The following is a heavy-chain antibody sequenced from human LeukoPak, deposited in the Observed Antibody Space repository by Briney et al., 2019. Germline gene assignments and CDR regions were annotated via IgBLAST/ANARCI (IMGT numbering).Heavy chain of an antibody. D-gene: IGHD1-26*01. J-gene: IGHJ6*02. Sequence: GRSLRLSCAASGFTFSSYAMHWVRQAPGKGLEWVAVISYDGSNKYYADSVKGRLTISRDNSKNTLYLQMNSLRAEDTAVYYCARAGSRHGMDVWGQGTTVTVSS. CDR2: ISYDGSNK. V-gene: IGHV3-30-3*01. CDR1: GFTFSSYA. CDR3: ARAGSRHGMDV.